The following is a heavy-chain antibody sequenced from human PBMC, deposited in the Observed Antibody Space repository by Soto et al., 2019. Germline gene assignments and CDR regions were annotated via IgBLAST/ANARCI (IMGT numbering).Heavy chain of an antibody. D-gene: IGHD3-9*01. CDR1: GFTFSSYN. CDR2: ISSSSSYR. J-gene: IGHJ2*01. V-gene: IGHV3-21*01. Sequence: EVQLVESGGGLVKPGGSLRLSCAASGFTFSSYNMNWVRQAPGKGLEWVSSISSSSSYRDYADSVKGRFTISRDNAKKSLYLEMNSLRAEDTALYYCARRQEDYDLSTGYYMRYFDLWGRGTLVTVSS. CDR3: ARRQEDYDLSTGYYMRYFDL.